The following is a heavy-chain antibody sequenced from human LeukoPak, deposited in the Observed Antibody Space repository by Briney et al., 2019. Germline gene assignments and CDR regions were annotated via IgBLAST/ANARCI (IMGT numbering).Heavy chain of an antibody. D-gene: IGHD3-9*01. V-gene: IGHV1-69*13. CDR3: ARAPPYYDILTGYHDAFDI. J-gene: IGHJ3*02. Sequence: SVKVSCKASGGTFSSYAISWVRQAPGQGLEWMGRIIPIFGIANYAQKFQGRVTIIADESTSTAYMELSSLRSEDTAVYYCARAPPYYDILTGYHDAFDIWGQGTMVTVSS. CDR2: IIPIFGIA. CDR1: GGTFSSYA.